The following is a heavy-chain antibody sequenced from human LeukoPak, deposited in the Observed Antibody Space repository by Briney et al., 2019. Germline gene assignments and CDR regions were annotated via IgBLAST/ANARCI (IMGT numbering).Heavy chain of an antibody. CDR3: ARFGGGATKDDRLDY. Sequence: ASVKVSCTASGYTFTSYDINWVRLAPGQGLEWMAWMNPNTGNTGFAQKFQGRVTVSGNSDISTAYMELSSLRSEDTAVYYCARFGGGATKDDRLDYWGQGTLVTVSS. CDR1: GYTFTSYD. D-gene: IGHD3-16*01. CDR2: MNPNTGNT. J-gene: IGHJ4*02. V-gene: IGHV1-8*03.